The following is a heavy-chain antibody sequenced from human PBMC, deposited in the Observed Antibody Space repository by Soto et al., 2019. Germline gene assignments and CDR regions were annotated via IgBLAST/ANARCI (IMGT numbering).Heavy chain of an antibody. CDR1: GFTFSSYS. D-gene: IGHD3-22*01. V-gene: IGHV3-23*01. J-gene: IGHJ4*02. Sequence: PGGSLRLSCAASGFTFSSYSMSWVRQAPGKGLEWVSGISDTDHTTHYADSVKGRFTISRENSKNTLYLQMNSLRAEDTAVYYCAKDPLTMIVVVQTRQPFVYWGQGTLVTVSS. CDR3: AKDPLTMIVVVQTRQPFVY. CDR2: ISDTDHTT.